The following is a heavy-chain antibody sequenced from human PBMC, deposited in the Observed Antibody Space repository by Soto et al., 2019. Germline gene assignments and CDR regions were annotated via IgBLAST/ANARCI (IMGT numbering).Heavy chain of an antibody. D-gene: IGHD3-22*01. V-gene: IGHV2-5*02. J-gene: IGHJ4*02. CDR3: AHRPSYDPSGAFDY. CDR2: IYWDDDR. CDR1: GFSLSNSGVG. Sequence: QITLKESGPTLVKPTETLTLTCIFSGFSLSNSGVGVGWLRQPPGKALEWLALIYWDDDRRYSASLRSRLTIAKDTSNNQVVPTMTNMDPMDTATYYCAHRPSYDPSGAFDYWGQGTLVTVSS.